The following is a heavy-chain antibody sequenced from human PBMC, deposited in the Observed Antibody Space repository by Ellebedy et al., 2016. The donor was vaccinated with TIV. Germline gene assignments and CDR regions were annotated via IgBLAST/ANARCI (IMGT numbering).Heavy chain of an antibody. Sequence: GESLKISCAASGFTFSSYAMHWVRQAPGKGLEWVAVISYDGSNKYYADSVKGRFTISRDNSKNTLYLQMNSLRAEDTAVYYCARVVRDSSGWYQFDYWGQGTLVTVSS. V-gene: IGHV3-30-3*01. CDR3: ARVVRDSSGWYQFDY. D-gene: IGHD6-19*01. CDR1: GFTFSSYA. J-gene: IGHJ4*02. CDR2: ISYDGSNK.